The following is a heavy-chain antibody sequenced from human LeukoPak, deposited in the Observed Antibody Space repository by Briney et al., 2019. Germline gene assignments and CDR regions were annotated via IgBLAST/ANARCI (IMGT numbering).Heavy chain of an antibody. CDR1: AFTFSSYA. CDR2: ISGSGSST. V-gene: IGHV3-23*01. Sequence: GGSLRLSCAASAFTFSSYAMSWVRQAPGKGLEWISSISGSGSSTYFADSVKGRFTISRDNSKNTLYLQMNSLRAEDTAVYYCAKMTGGSDAFDIWGQGTMVTVSS. CDR3: AKMTGGSDAFDI. D-gene: IGHD3-16*01. J-gene: IGHJ3*02.